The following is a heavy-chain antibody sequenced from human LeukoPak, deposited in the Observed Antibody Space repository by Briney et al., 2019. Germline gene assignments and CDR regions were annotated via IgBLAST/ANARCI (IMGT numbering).Heavy chain of an antibody. Sequence: GSLRLSCAASGFTVSSNYMSWVRQAPGKGLEWIGSIYHSGSTYYNPSLKSRVTISVDTSKNQFSLKLSSVTAADTAVYYCARHTGGQIGYWGQGTLVTVSS. CDR1: GFTVSSNY. V-gene: IGHV4-38-2*01. J-gene: IGHJ4*02. CDR3: ARHTGGQIGY. D-gene: IGHD1-14*01. CDR2: IYHSGST.